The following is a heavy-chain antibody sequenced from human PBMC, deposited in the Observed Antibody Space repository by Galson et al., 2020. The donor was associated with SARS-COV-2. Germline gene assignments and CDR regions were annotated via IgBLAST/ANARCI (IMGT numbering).Heavy chain of an antibody. V-gene: IGHV4-39*01. CDR1: GDSITSTPYF. CDR3: ARPESSGIYYGAFDI. J-gene: IGHJ3*02. CDR2: IHFSGTT. D-gene: IGHD1-26*01. Sequence: SETLSLTCTVSGDSITSTPYFCGWLRQPPGKGLEWIGSIHFSGTTFDHPSLKSRVTISVDTSKNQFSLKLSSVTAADTAVYYCARPESSGIYYGAFDIWGQGTMVTVSS.